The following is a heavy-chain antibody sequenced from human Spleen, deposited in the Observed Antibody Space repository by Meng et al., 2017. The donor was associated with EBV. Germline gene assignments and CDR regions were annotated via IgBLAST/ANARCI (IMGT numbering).Heavy chain of an antibody. Sequence: QIALMESAPSLVPPPPPLSLCCSLSGFSHITSGVGVRWIRQPQGKALVCLARIYWDDDKRYSPSLMSILTITNESSKNQVVLTATNMDPYYTAAYYYARERNCCDGSCNYFDYWGQGTLVTVSS. CDR2: IYWDDDK. CDR1: GFSHITSGVG. CDR3: ARERNCCDGSCNYFDY. V-gene: IGHV2-5*02. D-gene: IGHD2-15*01. J-gene: IGHJ4*02.